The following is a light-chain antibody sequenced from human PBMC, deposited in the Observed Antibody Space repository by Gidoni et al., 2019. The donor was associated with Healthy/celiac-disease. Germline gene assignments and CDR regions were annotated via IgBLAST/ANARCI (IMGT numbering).Light chain of an antibody. CDR2: SNN. J-gene: IGLJ2*01. CDR1: SSNIGSNT. V-gene: IGLV1-44*01. CDR3: AAWDDSLNGPV. Sequence: QSVLPQPPSASGTPGQRVTISCSGSSSNIGSNTVNWYQQLPGPAPKLLIYSNNQRPSGVPDRFSGSKSGTSAPLAISGLQSEDEADYYCAAWDDSLNGPVFGGGTKLTVL.